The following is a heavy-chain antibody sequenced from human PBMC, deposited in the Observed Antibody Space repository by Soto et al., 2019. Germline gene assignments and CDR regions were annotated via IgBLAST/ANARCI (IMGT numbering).Heavy chain of an antibody. CDR1: GGTFSSYA. J-gene: IGHJ4*02. CDR3: ARNRDGYCSGGSCYRFDY. V-gene: IGHV1-69*13. Sequence: ASVKVSCKXSGGTFSSYAISWVRQAPGQGLEWMGGIIPIFGTANYAQKFQGRVTITADESTSTAYMELSSLRSEDTAVYYCARNRDGYCSGGSCYRFDYWGQGTLVTVSS. D-gene: IGHD2-15*01. CDR2: IIPIFGTA.